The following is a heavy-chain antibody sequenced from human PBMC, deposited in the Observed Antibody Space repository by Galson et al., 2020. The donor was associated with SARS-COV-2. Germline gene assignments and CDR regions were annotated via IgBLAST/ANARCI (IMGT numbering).Heavy chain of an antibody. J-gene: IGHJ4*02. CDR1: GYTFTSYG. V-gene: IGHV1-18*01. Sequence: ASVKVSCKASGYTFTSYGISWVRQAPGQGLEWMGWISAYNGNTNYAQKLQGRVTMTTDTSTSTAYMELRSLRSDDTAVYYCARDSLPVAGTGGRDYWGQGTLVTVSS. CDR2: ISAYNGNT. CDR3: ARDSLPVAGTGGRDY. D-gene: IGHD6-19*01.